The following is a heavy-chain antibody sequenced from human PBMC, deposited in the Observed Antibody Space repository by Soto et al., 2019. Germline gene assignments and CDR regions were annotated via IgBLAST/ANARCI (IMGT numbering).Heavy chain of an antibody. CDR3: AKDVVVGATTGLGDYYYYYGMDV. V-gene: IGHV3-30*18. CDR2: ISYDGSNK. Sequence: QVQLVESGGGVVQPGRSLRLSCAASGFTFSSYGMHWVLQAPGKGLEWVAVISYDGSNKYYADSVKGRFTISRDNSKNTLYLQMNRLRAEDTAVYYCAKDVVVGATTGLGDYYYYYGMDVWGQGTTVTVSS. CDR1: GFTFSSYG. D-gene: IGHD1-26*01. J-gene: IGHJ6*02.